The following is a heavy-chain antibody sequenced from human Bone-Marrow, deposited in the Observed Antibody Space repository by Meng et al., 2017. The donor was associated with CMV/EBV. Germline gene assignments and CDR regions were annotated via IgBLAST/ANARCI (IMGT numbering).Heavy chain of an antibody. V-gene: IGHV3-7*01. CDR2: IKQDGSEK. CDR3: AREVRSRGGFDP. D-gene: IGHD3-10*01. J-gene: IGHJ5*02. Sequence: ETLSLTCAASGFTFSSYAMHWVRQAPGKGLEWVANIKQDGSEKYYVDSVKGRFTISRDNAKNSVYLQMNSLRAEDTAVYYCAREVRSRGGFDPWGQGTLVTVSS. CDR1: GFTFSSYA.